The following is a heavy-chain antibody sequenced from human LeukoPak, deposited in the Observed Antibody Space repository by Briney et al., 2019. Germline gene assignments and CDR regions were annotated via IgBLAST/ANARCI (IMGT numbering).Heavy chain of an antibody. V-gene: IGHV4-59*01. J-gene: IGHJ4*02. CDR1: GGSISIYY. Sequence: PSETLSLTCTVSGGSISIYYWSWIRQPPGKGLEWIGYIYNSGSTIYNPSLRSRVTISVDTSKNQFSLKLNSVTAADTAVYYCVRDRELTYWSQGTLVTVSS. CDR3: VRDRELTY. CDR2: IYNSGST. D-gene: IGHD1-26*01.